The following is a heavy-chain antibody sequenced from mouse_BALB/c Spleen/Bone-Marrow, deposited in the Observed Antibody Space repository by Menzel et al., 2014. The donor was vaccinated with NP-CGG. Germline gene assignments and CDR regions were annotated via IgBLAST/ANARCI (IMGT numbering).Heavy chain of an antibody. Sequence: VQLQQSGAELVKPGAPVKLSCTASGFNIKDTYMHWVKQRPEQGLEWIGRIDPANGNTKCDPKFQGKATITADTSSNTAYLQLSSLTSEDTAVYYCASYYYGSSGFAYWGQGTLVTVSA. CDR3: ASYYYGSSGFAY. CDR1: GFNIKDTY. D-gene: IGHD1-1*01. J-gene: IGHJ3*01. CDR2: IDPANGNT. V-gene: IGHV14-3*02.